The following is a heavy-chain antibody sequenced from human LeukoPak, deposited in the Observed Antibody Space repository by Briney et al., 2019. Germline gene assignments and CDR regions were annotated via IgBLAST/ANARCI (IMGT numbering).Heavy chain of an antibody. V-gene: IGHV4-4*07. J-gene: IGHJ6*03. D-gene: IGHD3-3*01. CDR1: GGSISSYY. CDR3: ARDYGVRYYDFWSGYYFYYYYYYMDV. CDR2: IYTSGST. Sequence: SETLSLTCTVSGGSISSYYWSWLRQPAGKGLEWIGRIYTSGSTNYNPSLKSRVTMSVDTSKNQFSLKLSSVSAADTAVYYCARDYGVRYYDFWSGYYFYYYYYYMDVGGKGTTVTVS.